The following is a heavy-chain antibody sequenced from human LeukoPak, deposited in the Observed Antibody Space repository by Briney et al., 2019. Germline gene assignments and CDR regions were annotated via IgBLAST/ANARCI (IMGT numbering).Heavy chain of an antibody. J-gene: IGHJ4*02. V-gene: IGHV3-23*01. CDR2: ISGSGGST. CDR3: AKGTNYYDSSGADY. D-gene: IGHD3-22*01. CDR1: GFTFSSYA. Sequence: PGGSLRLSCAGSGFTFSSYAMSWVRHAPGKGLEWGSAISGSGGSTYYADSVKGRFTISRDNSKNTLYLQMNSLRAEDTAVYYCAKGTNYYDSSGADYWGQGTLVTVSS.